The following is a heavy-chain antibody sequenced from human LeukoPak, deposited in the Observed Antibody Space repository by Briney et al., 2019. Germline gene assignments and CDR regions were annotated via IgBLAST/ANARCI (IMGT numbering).Heavy chain of an antibody. J-gene: IGHJ4*02. Sequence: SETLSLTCTVSGGSISNYYWSWIRQPQGKGLEWIGYIYYSGTTNYNPSLKSRVTILVDTSKNQFSLKLSSVTAAHTAVYYCAREGSYHSPFDYWGQGTLVTVSS. V-gene: IGHV4-59*01. CDR3: AREGSYHSPFDY. CDR2: IYYSGTT. CDR1: GGSISNYY. D-gene: IGHD1-26*01.